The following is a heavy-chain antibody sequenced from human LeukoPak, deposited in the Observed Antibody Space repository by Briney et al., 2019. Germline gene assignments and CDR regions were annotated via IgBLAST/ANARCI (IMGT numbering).Heavy chain of an antibody. CDR1: GGSISSSAYY. J-gene: IGHJ4*02. CDR2: IYYSGST. V-gene: IGHV4-39*01. CDR3: ASSHYYDSGGYPLPLNY. Sequence: SETLSLTCTVSGGSISSSAYYWGWIRQPPGKGLEWIGNIYYSGSTYYNPSLKSRVTISVDTSKNQFSLKLSSVTAADTAVYYCASSHYYDSGGYPLPLNYWGRGTLVTVSS. D-gene: IGHD3-22*01.